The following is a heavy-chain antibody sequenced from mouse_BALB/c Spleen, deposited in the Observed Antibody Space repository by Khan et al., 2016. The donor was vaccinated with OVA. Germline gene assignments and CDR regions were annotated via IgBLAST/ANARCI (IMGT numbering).Heavy chain of an antibody. CDR1: GYTFISYY. Sequence: VELVESGPELVKPGASVKMSCKASGYTFISYYIHWVKQRPGQGLEWIGWIYPGDGRTKYNEKFKGKTTLTADKSSSTAYMLLSSLTSEDSAIYFCAISYYGSFWYFDVWGAGTTVTVSS. D-gene: IGHD1-1*01. V-gene: IGHV1S56*01. J-gene: IGHJ1*01. CDR3: AISYYGSFWYFDV. CDR2: IYPGDGRT.